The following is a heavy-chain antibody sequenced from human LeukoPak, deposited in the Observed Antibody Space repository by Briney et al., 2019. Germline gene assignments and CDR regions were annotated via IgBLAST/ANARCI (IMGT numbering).Heavy chain of an antibody. J-gene: IGHJ3*02. CDR3: ARGAVAGTASKGGAFDI. D-gene: IGHD6-19*01. CDR2: ISAYNGYT. Sequence: ASVKVSCKASVYTFTSYGISWVRQAPGQGREWMGWISAYNGYTNYAQKLQGRVTMTTDTSTSTAYMELRSLRSDDTAVYYCARGAVAGTASKGGAFDIWGQGTMVTVSS. V-gene: IGHV1-18*01. CDR1: VYTFTSYG.